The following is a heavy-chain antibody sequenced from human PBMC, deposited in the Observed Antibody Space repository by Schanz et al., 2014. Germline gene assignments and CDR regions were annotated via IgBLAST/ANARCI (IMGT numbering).Heavy chain of an antibody. CDR3: ARVALPGYSSPRDAFDI. CDR2: ISHDGYST. Sequence: QVQVVQSGGGLVKPGGSLRLSCAASGFVFGDYYMTWVRQAPGKGLEYVSAISHDGYSTYYADSVKGRFTISRDNSKNTLYLQMNGLRAEDTAVYYCARVALPGYSSPRDAFDIWGQGTMVTVSS. D-gene: IGHD5-18*01. CDR1: GFVFGDYY. J-gene: IGHJ3*02. V-gene: IGHV3-64*04.